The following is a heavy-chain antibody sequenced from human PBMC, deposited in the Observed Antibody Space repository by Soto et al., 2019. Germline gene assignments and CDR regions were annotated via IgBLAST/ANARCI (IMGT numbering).Heavy chain of an antibody. Sequence: GGSLRLSCAASGFTVSSNYMSWVRQAPGKGLEWVSVIYSGGSTYYADSVKGRSTISRDNSKNTLYLQMNSLRAEDTAVYYCASGYCSSTSCSPFDYWGQGTLVTV. J-gene: IGHJ4*02. CDR2: IYSGGST. D-gene: IGHD2-2*03. CDR1: GFTVSSNY. V-gene: IGHV3-53*01. CDR3: ASGYCSSTSCSPFDY.